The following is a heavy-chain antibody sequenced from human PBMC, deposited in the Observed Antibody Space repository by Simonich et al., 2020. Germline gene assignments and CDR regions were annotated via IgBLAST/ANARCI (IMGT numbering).Heavy chain of an antibody. D-gene: IGHD1-1*01. CDR3: ARSTTGTTAFDI. V-gene: IGHV1-18*01. J-gene: IGHJ3*02. CDR2: NNAYKCKT. Sequence: QVQLVQSGAEVKKPGAQVKVSCKASGYTFPSYGISWVKQAPVQGLEWMGRNNAYKCKTNDAQRLQGRVTMTTDKSTSTAYMELRSLRSDDTAVYYCARSTTGTTAFDIWGQGTMVTVSS. CDR1: GYTFPSYG.